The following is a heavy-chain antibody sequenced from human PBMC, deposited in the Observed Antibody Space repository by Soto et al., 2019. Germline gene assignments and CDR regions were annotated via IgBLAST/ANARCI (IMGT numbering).Heavy chain of an antibody. CDR2: IGDTGTFI. CDR3: ARDQRYLRQGYSDY. V-gene: IGHV3-21*01. CDR1: AFTFSDHS. D-gene: IGHD4-4*01. J-gene: IGHJ4*02. Sequence: EVPLVESGGGLVKPGGSLRLSCAASAFTFSDHSMNWVRQAPGKGLEWVSSIGDTGTFIYYADSVKGRFTISRDNAKNSLFLQMDSLRAEDTAIYYCARDQRYLRQGYSDYWGQGTLVTVSS.